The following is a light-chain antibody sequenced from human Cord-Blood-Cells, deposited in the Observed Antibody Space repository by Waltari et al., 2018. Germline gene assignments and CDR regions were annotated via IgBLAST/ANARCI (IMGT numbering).Light chain of an antibody. CDR3: QQSYSTPLT. V-gene: IGKV1-39*01. Sequence: DIQMTQSPSSLSASVGDRVTITCRASKSISSYLNWYQQKPGKAPKLLIYAASSLQSGVPSRFSGSGSGTDFTLTSSSLQPEDFATYYCQQSYSTPLTFGGGTKVEIK. J-gene: IGKJ4*01. CDR1: KSISSY. CDR2: AAS.